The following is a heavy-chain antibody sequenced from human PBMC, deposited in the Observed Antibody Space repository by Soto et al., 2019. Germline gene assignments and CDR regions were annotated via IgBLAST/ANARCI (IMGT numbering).Heavy chain of an antibody. J-gene: IGHJ4*02. D-gene: IGHD2-2*01. CDR3: ARGGIVVVPAAKRVDY. CDR2: INHSGST. CDR1: GGSFSGYY. Sequence: QVQLQQWGAGLLKPSETLSLTCAVYGGSFSGYYWSWIRQPPGKGLEWIGEINHSGSTNYNPSLKSRVTISXXTXKXQFSLKLRSVTAADTAVYYCARGGIVVVPAAKRVDYWGQGTLVTVSS. V-gene: IGHV4-34*01.